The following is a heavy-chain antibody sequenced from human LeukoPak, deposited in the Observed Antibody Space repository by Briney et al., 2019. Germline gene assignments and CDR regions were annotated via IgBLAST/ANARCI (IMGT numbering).Heavy chain of an antibody. V-gene: IGHV4-31*03. CDR1: GGSISSGGYY. D-gene: IGHD6-19*01. CDR2: IYYSGST. CDR3: AREEPSYSSGWSHAFDI. J-gene: IGHJ3*02. Sequence: PSETLSLTCTVSGGSISSGGYYWSWIRQHPGKGLEWIGYIYYSGSTYYNPSLKSRVTISVDTSKNQFSLKLSSVTAADTAVYYCAREEPSYSSGWSHAFDIWGQGTMVTVSS.